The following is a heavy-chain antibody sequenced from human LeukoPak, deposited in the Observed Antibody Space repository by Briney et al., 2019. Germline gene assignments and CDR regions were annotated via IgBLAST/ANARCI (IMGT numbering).Heavy chain of an antibody. CDR2: INSDGSST. Sequence: GGSLRLSCAASGFTFSSYWMHWVRQAPGKGLVWVSRINSDGSSTSYADSVKGRFTISRDNAKNTLYLQMSSLRAEDTAVYYCARRSSSWSNRFDPWGQGTLVTVSS. CDR3: ARRSSSWSNRFDP. V-gene: IGHV3-74*01. J-gene: IGHJ5*02. D-gene: IGHD6-13*01. CDR1: GFTFSSYW.